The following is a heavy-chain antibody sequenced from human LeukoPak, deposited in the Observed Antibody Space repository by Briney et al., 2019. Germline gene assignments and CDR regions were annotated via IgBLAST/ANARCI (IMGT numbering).Heavy chain of an antibody. V-gene: IGHV3-74*01. CDR2: IKSDGIST. CDR3: AKLDTAMVGKFDY. D-gene: IGHD5-18*01. J-gene: IGHJ4*02. CDR1: GFTLSSYW. Sequence: GGSLRLSCAASGFTLSSYWMHWVRQVPGKGLVWVARIKSDGISTIYADSVKGRFTISRDIAKNTLYLQMNSLRAEDTAVYYCAKLDTAMVGKFDYWGQGTLVTVSS.